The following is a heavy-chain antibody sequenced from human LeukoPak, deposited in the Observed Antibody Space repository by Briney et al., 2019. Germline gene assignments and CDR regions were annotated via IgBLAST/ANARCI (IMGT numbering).Heavy chain of an antibody. CDR2: ISSTGTT. D-gene: IGHD2-2*01. CDR3: TTLTNSLYNWFDP. V-gene: IGHV4-39*01. CDR1: AGSTTSTNDY. Sequence: SQTLSLTCTVSAGSTTSTNDYWDWTRHPPGKGLKWIGTISSTGTTYYSTSLKSRVTISVDTSKNQFSLNLRSVTAADTAMYYCTTLTNSLYNWFDPWGQGTLVTVSS. J-gene: IGHJ5*02.